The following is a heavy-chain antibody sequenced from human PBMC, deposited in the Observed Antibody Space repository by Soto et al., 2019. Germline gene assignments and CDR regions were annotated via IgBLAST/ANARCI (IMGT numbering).Heavy chain of an antibody. J-gene: IGHJ4*02. Sequence: QVQLQESGPGLVKPSQTLSLTCTVSGGSISSGDYHWNWIRQPPGKGLEWIGYIYYSGSIYYNPSLKSRVTISVDTSKNQFSLKLSSVTAADTAVYSCARSLWRGATTFDYWGQGTLVTVSS. CDR1: GGSISSGDYH. CDR3: ARSLWRGATTFDY. CDR2: IYYSGSI. V-gene: IGHV4-30-4*01. D-gene: IGHD1-26*01.